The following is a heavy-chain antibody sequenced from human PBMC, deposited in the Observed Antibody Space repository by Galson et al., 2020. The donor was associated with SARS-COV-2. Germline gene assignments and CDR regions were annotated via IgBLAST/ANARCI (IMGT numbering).Heavy chain of an antibody. Sequence: GGSLRLSCTASGFTFGDYAMSWFRQAPGKGLEWVGFIRSKAYGGTTEYAASVKGRFTISRDDSKSIAYLQMNSLKTEDTAVYYCTGWYYHDSSGYYPFDYWGQGTLVTFSS. CDR2: IRSKAYGGTT. CDR1: GFTFGDYA. CDR3: TGWYYHDSSGYYPFDY. D-gene: IGHD3-22*01. J-gene: IGHJ4*02. V-gene: IGHV3-49*03.